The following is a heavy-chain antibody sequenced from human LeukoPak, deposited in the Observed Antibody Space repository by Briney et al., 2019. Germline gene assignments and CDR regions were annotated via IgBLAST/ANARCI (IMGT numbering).Heavy chain of an antibody. CDR1: GGSFSGHY. CDR2: INPSGCS. V-gene: IGHV4-34*01. CDR3: VGGLKPFVCNGLCYTGDY. D-gene: IGHD2-8*01. J-gene: IGHJ4*02. Sequence: PSETLSLTCGVYGGSFSGHYWNWIRQPPGKGLEWIGEINPSGCSNYNPSLKSRVTISGDASKKLVSLRLISVTAAVTVVYYCVGGLKPFVCNGLCYTGDYWGQGTLVTVSS.